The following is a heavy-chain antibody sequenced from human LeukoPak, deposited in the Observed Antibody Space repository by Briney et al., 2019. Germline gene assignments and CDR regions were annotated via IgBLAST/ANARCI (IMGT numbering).Heavy chain of an antibody. J-gene: IGHJ6*02. V-gene: IGHV4-4*07. D-gene: IGHD2-15*01. CDR3: ARDRWGGGSGYYFYYYGMDV. Sequence: SDPLSLPCTVSGDSISSYYWRWLRQPAGKGLEWIGRIYTSGSTNYNPSLKSRVTMSVATSKNQFPLQLSSVTAADPAVYYCARDRWGGGSGYYFYYYGMDVWGQGTTVTVSS. CDR1: GDSISSYY. CDR2: IYTSGST.